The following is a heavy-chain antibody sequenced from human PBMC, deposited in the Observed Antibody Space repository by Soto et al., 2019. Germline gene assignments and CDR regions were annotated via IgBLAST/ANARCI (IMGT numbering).Heavy chain of an antibody. V-gene: IGHV1-18*01. CDR1: GYTFTSYG. J-gene: IGHJ6*03. CDR3: ARDPPYYDILTGYYTHYYYSMDV. D-gene: IGHD3-9*01. Sequence: QVQLVQSGAEVKKPGASVKVSCKASGYTFTSYGISWVRQAPGQGLEWMGWISAYNGNTNYAQKLQGRVTMTTDTTTSTAYMELRSLRSDDTAVYYCARDPPYYDILTGYYTHYYYSMDVWGKGTTVTVSS. CDR2: ISAYNGNT.